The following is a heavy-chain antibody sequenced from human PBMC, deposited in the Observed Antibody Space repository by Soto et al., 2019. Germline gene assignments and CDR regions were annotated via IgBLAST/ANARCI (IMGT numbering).Heavy chain of an antibody. CDR2: IIPIFGTA. D-gene: IGHD5-12*01. CDR3: ARGGWLQFYYYYGMDV. Sequence: GASVKVSCKASGGTFSSYAISWVRQAPGQGLEWMGGIIPIFGTANYAQKFQGRVTITADESTSTAYMELSSLRSEDTAVYYCARGGWLQFYYYYGMDVWGQGTTVTVSS. J-gene: IGHJ6*02. V-gene: IGHV1-69*13. CDR1: GGTFSSYA.